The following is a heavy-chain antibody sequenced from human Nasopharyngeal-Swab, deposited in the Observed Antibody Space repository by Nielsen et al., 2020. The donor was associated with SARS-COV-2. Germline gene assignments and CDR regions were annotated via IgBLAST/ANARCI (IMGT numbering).Heavy chain of an antibody. Sequence: GASLKISCKVSGYSFIDYWIGWDRQMPGRGLEWMGIIYPGESDTRYNPSFQGQVTISADNSISTAYLQWGSLKASDSAMYYCARPLAAASYYFDYWGQGTLV. CDR3: ARPLAAASYYFDY. D-gene: IGHD6-25*01. J-gene: IGHJ4*02. CDR1: GYSFIDYW. V-gene: IGHV5-51*01. CDR2: IYPGESDT.